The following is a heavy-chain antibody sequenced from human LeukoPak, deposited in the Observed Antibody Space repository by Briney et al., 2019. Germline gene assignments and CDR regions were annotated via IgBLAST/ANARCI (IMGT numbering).Heavy chain of an antibody. V-gene: IGHV7-4-1*02. J-gene: IGHJ6*02. CDR3: ARGNDYDYVWGSSVGMDV. CDR2: INTNTGNP. D-gene: IGHD3-16*01. CDR1: GYSFTSYA. Sequence: ASVKVSCKASGYSFTSYAMNWVRQAPGQGLEWMGWINTNTGNPTYAQGFTGRFVFSLDTSVSTAYLQISSLKAEDTAAYYCARGNDYDYVWGSSVGMDVWGQGTTVTVSS.